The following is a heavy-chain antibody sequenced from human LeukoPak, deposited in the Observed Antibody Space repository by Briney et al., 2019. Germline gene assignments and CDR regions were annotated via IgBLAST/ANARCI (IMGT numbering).Heavy chain of an antibody. Sequence: SQTLSLTCTVSGGSISSGDYYWSWIRQPPGKGLEWIGYIYYSGSTYYNPSLNSRVTISVDTSKNQFSLQLSSVTAADTAVYYCARSKADGDYTFGYWGQGTLVTVSS. CDR2: IYYSGST. V-gene: IGHV4-30-4*01. CDR1: GGSISSGDYY. CDR3: ARSKADGDYTFGY. D-gene: IGHD4-17*01. J-gene: IGHJ4*02.